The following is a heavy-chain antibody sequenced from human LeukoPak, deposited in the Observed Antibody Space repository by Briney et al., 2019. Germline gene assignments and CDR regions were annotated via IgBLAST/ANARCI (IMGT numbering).Heavy chain of an antibody. Sequence: SETLSLTCAVYGGSFSGYYWSWIRQPPGKGLEWIGEINHSGSTNYNPSLKSRVTISVDTSKNQFSLKLSSVTAADPAVYYCAGMVRGVIIDYWGQGTLVTVSS. CDR2: INHSGST. CDR3: AGMVRGVIIDY. V-gene: IGHV4-34*01. D-gene: IGHD3-10*01. J-gene: IGHJ4*02. CDR1: GGSFSGYY.